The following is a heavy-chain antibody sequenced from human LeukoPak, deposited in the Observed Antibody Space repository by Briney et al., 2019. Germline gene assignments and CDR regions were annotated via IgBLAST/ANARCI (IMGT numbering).Heavy chain of an antibody. Sequence: GGSLRLSCVASGFTSSRCGMHWVRQAPGKGLEWVAVIYSDGRNAYYADSVEGRFTISRDNSKNTLYLQMNSLRAEDTAVYYCARAEPGLFDYWGLGTLVTVSS. V-gene: IGHV3-33*01. CDR2: IYSDGRNA. CDR1: GFTSSRCG. CDR3: ARAEPGLFDY. J-gene: IGHJ4*02.